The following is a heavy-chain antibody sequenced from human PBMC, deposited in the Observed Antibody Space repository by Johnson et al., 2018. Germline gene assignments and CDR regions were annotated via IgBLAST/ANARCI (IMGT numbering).Heavy chain of an antibody. CDR2: IRSQAYGGTT. J-gene: IGHJ1*01. D-gene: IGHD6-19*01. CDR3: TSVVPIAVAGTPGYFQH. CDR1: GFTFGDYA. V-gene: IGHV3-49*03. Sequence: VQLVQSGGGLVQPGRSLRLSCTASGFTFGDYAMSWFRQAPGKGLEWVGFIRSQAYGGTTEYAASVKGRFTISRDDSKSIAYLQMKSLKTEDTAVYYCTSVVPIAVAGTPGYFQHWGQGTLVTVSS.